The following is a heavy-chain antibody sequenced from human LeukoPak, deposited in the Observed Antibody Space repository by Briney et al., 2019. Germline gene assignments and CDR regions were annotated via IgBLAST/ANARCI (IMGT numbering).Heavy chain of an antibody. CDR2: ISSSGSTI. V-gene: IGHV3-48*03. CDR1: GFTFSGYE. D-gene: IGHD3-22*01. CDR3: ARDRYDSSGYYQGDV. Sequence: TGGSLRLSCAASGFTFSGYEMNWVRQAPGKGLEWISYISSSGSTISYADSVKGRFTISRDNAKNSLYLQMNSLRAEDTAVYYCARDRYDSSGYYQGDVWGQGTTVTVSS. J-gene: IGHJ6*02.